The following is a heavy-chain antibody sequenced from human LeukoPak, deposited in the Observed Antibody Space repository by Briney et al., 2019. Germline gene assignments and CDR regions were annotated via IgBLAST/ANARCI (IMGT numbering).Heavy chain of an antibody. J-gene: IGHJ3*02. CDR1: GGSFNGYY. Sequence: SETLSLTCAVYGGSFNGYYWSWIRQPPGKGLEWLGEINHSGSTNYNPSLKSRVTISVDTSKNQFSLKLSSVTAADTAVYYCARDWGYCSGGSCYPDAFDIWGQGTMVTVSS. D-gene: IGHD2-15*01. V-gene: IGHV4-34*01. CDR2: INHSGST. CDR3: ARDWGYCSGGSCYPDAFDI.